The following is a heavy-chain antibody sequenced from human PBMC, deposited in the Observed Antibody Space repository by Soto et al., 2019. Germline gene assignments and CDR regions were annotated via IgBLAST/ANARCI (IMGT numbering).Heavy chain of an antibody. CDR2: IWSDGSNK. V-gene: IGHV3-33*01. CDR3: VRAVGPYDY. Sequence: QVQLVESGGGVVQPGRSLRLSCAASGFTFSTYGIHWVRQAPGKGLEWVAVIWSDGSNKYYADSVKGRFTISRDNAKNTLWLQMNSRRAEDAAAYFCVRAVGPYDYWGQGTLVTVSS. CDR1: GFTFSTYG. D-gene: IGHD1-26*01. J-gene: IGHJ4*02.